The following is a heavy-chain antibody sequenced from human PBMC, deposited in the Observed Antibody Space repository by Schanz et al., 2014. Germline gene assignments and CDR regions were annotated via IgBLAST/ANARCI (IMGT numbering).Heavy chain of an antibody. Sequence: VQLVESGGGVVRPGGSLRLSCAASGFGFDDYAMSWVRQAPGKGLEWAALIWYDGSNEYYADSVKGRFTISRDNPKKTLYLQMNSLRAEDTAVYYCARDHQWLARYYMDVWGKGTTVTVSS. CDR2: IWYDGSNE. CDR3: ARDHQWLARYYMDV. V-gene: IGHV3-33*08. J-gene: IGHJ6*03. CDR1: GFGFDDYA. D-gene: IGHD6-19*01.